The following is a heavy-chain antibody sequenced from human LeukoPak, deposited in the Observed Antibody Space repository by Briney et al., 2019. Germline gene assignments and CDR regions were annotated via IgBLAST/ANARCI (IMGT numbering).Heavy chain of an antibody. CDR3: AKDRSSGGSCYNF. CDR2: VGSSCTST. J-gene: IGHJ4*02. D-gene: IGHD2-15*01. CDR1: GFIFSSYA. Sequence: GGSLRLSCAASGFIFSSYAMTWVRQAPGKGLEWVSTVGSSCTSTYYADSVKGRFTISRDNSNNTLYLQMNSLRAEDTAVYYCAKDRSSGGSCYNFWGQGTLVTVSS. V-gene: IGHV3-23*01.